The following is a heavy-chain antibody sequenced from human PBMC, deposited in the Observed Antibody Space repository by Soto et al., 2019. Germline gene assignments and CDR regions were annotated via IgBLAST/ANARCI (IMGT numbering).Heavy chain of an antibody. J-gene: IGHJ6*02. CDR2: IYPGDSDT. CDR3: ARQDSRGPLFYRYGMDV. D-gene: IGHD3-22*01. CDR1: GYKFNSYW. V-gene: IGHV5-51*01. Sequence: GEALKISCKGSGYKFNSYWIGWVRQMPGKGLEWMGIIYPGDSDTRYSPSFQGQVTISVDKSNSTAYLQWSSLRASDTAMYYCARQDSRGPLFYRYGMDVWSQGTTVIVSS.